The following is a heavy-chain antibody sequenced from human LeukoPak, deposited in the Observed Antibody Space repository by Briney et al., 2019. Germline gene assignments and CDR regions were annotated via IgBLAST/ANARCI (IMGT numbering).Heavy chain of an antibody. D-gene: IGHD1-26*01. CDR1: GFTFSSYA. CDR2: ISYDGSNK. CDR3: AKDSRVVGATQMYNWFDP. J-gene: IGHJ5*02. Sequence: PGRSLRLSCAASGFTFSSYAMHWVRQAPGKGLEWVAVISYDGSNKYYADSVKGRFAISRDNSKNTLYLQMNSLRAEDTAVYYCAKDSRVVGATQMYNWFDPWGQGTLVTVSS. V-gene: IGHV3-30*09.